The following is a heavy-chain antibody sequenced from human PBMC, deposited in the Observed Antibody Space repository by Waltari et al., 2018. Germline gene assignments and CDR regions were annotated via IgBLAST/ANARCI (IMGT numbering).Heavy chain of an antibody. CDR1: GGTFSSDA. V-gene: IGHV1-69*01. CDR2: IIPIFGTA. J-gene: IGHJ5*02. CDR3: ARAGMVRGVMRWFDP. Sequence: QVQLVQSGAEVKKPGSSVKVSCKASGGTFSSDASSWVGQAPGQGLEWMGGIIPIFGTANYAQKFQGRVTITADESTSTAYMELSSLRSEDTAVYYCARAGMVRGVMRWFDPWGQGTLVTVSS. D-gene: IGHD3-10*01.